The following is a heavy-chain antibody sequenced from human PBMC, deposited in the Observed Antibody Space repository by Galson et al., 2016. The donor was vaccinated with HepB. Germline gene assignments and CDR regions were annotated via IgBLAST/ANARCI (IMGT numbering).Heavy chain of an antibody. J-gene: IGHJ6*02. V-gene: IGHV3-48*03. Sequence: SLRLSCAASDFTFSSFEMNWVRQAPGKGLEWVSYISSNGYTTYYADSVKGRFTISRDNAKNSLYLQMNSLRADDTAVYYCARDFRAVNRLKMDVWGQGTTVTVSS. CDR1: DFTFSSFE. D-gene: IGHD3-10*01. CDR3: ARDFRAVNRLKMDV. CDR2: ISSNGYTT.